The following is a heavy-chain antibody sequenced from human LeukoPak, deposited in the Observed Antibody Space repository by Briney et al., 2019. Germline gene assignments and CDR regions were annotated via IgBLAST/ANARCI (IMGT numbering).Heavy chain of an antibody. J-gene: IGHJ4*02. CDR3: ASQSGKLRSEGY. D-gene: IGHD3-3*01. CDR2: INQDGSEK. CDR1: GGTFSSYA. Sequence: SCKASGGTFSSYAISWVRQAPGKGLEWVANINQDGSEKNSVDSVKGRFTLSRDNAKNSLYLQMNSLRAEDTAVYYCASQSGKLRSEGYWGQGTLVTVSS. V-gene: IGHV3-7*01.